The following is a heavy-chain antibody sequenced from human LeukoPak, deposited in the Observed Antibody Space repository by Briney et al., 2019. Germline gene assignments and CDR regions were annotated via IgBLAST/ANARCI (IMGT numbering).Heavy chain of an antibody. Sequence: GGSLRLSCAASGFTFTNYAIHWVRQAPGKGLEWVAFIGYDGSNKDYADSVKGRFTISSDNSKNTLYMQMNSLRAEDTAVYYCVKWTSNGDAFDIWGQGTMVTVSS. J-gene: IGHJ3*02. CDR3: VKWTSNGDAFDI. V-gene: IGHV3-30*02. CDR2: IGYDGSNK. D-gene: IGHD2-8*01. CDR1: GFTFTNYA.